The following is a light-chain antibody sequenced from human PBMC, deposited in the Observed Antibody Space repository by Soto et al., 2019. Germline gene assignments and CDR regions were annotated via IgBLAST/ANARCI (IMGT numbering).Light chain of an antibody. CDR3: NSYTSGRTFV. CDR2: EVS. V-gene: IGLV2-14*01. CDR1: SSDVGGYKY. J-gene: IGLJ1*01. Sequence: QSVLTQPASVSGSPGQSITISCTGTSSDVGGYKYVSWYQQYPGKAPKLMIYEVSNRPSGVSNRFSGSQSGNTASLTISGLQAEDEADYFCNSYTSGRTFVFGTGTKVTVL.